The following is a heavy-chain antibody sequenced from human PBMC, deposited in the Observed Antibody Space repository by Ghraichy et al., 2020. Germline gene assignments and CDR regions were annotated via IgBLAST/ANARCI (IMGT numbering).Heavy chain of an antibody. D-gene: IGHD6-19*01. CDR2: IYYSGST. J-gene: IGHJ4*02. CDR3: ARRLQWLDNFDY. Sequence: SETLSLTCTVSGGSISSSSYYWGWIRQPPGKGLEWIGSIYYSGSTYYNPSLKSRVTISVDTSKNQFSLKLSSVTAADTAVYYCARRLQWLDNFDYWGQGTLVTVSS. CDR1: GGSISSSSYY. V-gene: IGHV4-39*01.